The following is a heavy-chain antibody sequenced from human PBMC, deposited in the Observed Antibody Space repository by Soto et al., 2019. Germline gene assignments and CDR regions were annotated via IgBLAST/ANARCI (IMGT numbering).Heavy chain of an antibody. CDR3: ATVHNTSWSFDS. V-gene: IGHV3-23*01. CDR2: TGATGRTT. CDR1: GFTFNIYA. Sequence: GGSLRLSCAASGFTFNIYAMTWVRQAPGKGLEWVSTTGATGRTTYYADSVKGRFTVSRDNSKNTLDLQMSSLRAEDTAVYYCATVHNTSWSFDSWGQGTLVTVSS. J-gene: IGHJ4*02. D-gene: IGHD6-6*01.